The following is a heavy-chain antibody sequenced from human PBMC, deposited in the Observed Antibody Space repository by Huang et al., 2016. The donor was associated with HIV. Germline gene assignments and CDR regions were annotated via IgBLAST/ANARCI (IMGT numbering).Heavy chain of an antibody. Sequence: QVQLPQWGAGLLKPSETLSLTCAVYGGSFRGYYWSWIRQSPGKGLEWIGEIKHSGSTHYNPTLESRRTISVDTSKNQFSLKLSSVTAADTAVYYCARERMMSWLDDHDAFDIWGQGTMVTVSS. CDR3: ARERMMSWLDDHDAFDI. CDR1: GGSFRGYY. D-gene: IGHD1-1*01. V-gene: IGHV4-34*01. J-gene: IGHJ3*02. CDR2: IKHSGST.